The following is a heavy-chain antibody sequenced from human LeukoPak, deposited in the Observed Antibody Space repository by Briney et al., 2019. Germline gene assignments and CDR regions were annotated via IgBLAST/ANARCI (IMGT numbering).Heavy chain of an antibody. V-gene: IGHV3-9*01. D-gene: IGHD6-13*01. J-gene: IGHJ4*02. CDR3: AKATQQQLVPTHFDY. Sequence: PGGSLRLSCAASGFTFDDYAMHWVRQAPGKGLEWVSGISWNSGSIGYADSVKGRFTISRDNAKNSLYLQMNSLRAEDTALYYCAKATQQQLVPTHFDYWGQGTLVTVSP. CDR2: ISWNSGSI. CDR1: GFTFDDYA.